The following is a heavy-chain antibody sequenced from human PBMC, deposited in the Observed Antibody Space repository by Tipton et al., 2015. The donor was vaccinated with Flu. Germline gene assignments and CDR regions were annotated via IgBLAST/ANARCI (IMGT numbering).Heavy chain of an antibody. CDR3: ARDLWNDRRAYYYYGVDV. CDR1: GDSISTTIYY. D-gene: IGHD1-1*01. J-gene: IGHJ6*02. CDR2: IYYSGTT. V-gene: IGHV4-39*07. Sequence: TLSLTCTVSGDSISTTIYYWGWVRQPPGKGLEWIGSIYYSGTTYYNPSLKSRVTISVDPSKNAFSLTLASLTAADTAVYYCARDLWNDRRAYYYYGVDVWGQGTTVTVSS.